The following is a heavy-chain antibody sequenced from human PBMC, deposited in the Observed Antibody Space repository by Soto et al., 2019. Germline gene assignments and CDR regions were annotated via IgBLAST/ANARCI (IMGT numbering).Heavy chain of an antibody. V-gene: IGHV3-30*18. D-gene: IGHD3-22*01. Sequence: HPGGSLRLSCAASGFTFSSYGMHWVRQAPGKGLEWVAVISYDGSNKYYADSVKGRFTISRDNSKNTLYLQMNSLRAEDTAVYYCAKGPSRVAAYYDSSGYLDYWGQGTLVTVSS. CDR1: GFTFSSYG. J-gene: IGHJ4*02. CDR2: ISYDGSNK. CDR3: AKGPSRVAAYYDSSGYLDY.